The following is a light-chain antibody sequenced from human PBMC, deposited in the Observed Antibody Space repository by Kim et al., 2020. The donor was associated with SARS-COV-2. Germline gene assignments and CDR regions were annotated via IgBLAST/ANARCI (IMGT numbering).Light chain of an antibody. CDR2: DAS. V-gene: IGKV1-9*01. CDR1: QGINTY. Sequence: IQLTQSPSSLSASVGDRVTITCRASQGINTYLAWFQQRPGKAPELLIYDASTLQSGVPSRFSGTGSGTDFTLTISSLQPEDFATYDGQQLNSYPLTCGGGTKVEIK. J-gene: IGKJ4*02. CDR3: QQLNSYPLT.